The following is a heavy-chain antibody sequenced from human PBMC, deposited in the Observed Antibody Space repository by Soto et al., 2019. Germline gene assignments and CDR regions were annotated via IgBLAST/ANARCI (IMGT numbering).Heavy chain of an antibody. CDR3: AREAHSGSYSKDYYYYGMDV. Sequence: SVKVSCKASGGTFSSYTISWVRQAPGQGLEWMGRIIPILGIANYAQKFQGRVTITADKSTSTAYMELSSLRSEDTAVYYCAREAHSGSYSKDYYYYGMDVWGQGTTVTVSS. CDR2: IIPILGIA. V-gene: IGHV1-69*04. D-gene: IGHD1-26*01. J-gene: IGHJ6*02. CDR1: GGTFSSYT.